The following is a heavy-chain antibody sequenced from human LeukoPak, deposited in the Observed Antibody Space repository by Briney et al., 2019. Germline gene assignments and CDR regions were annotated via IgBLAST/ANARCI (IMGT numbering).Heavy chain of an antibody. V-gene: IGHV3-7*01. CDR2: ITPDGSDS. J-gene: IGHJ5*02. CDR1: GFTFSSYG. Sequence: GGSLRLSCAASGFTFSSYGMHWVRQAPGKGLEWVASITPDGSDSNYLESVKGRFTISRDNAKNSLCLQMSSLRAADTAVYYCARGRGASWGQGTLVTVSS. CDR3: ARGRGAS. D-gene: IGHD3-10*01.